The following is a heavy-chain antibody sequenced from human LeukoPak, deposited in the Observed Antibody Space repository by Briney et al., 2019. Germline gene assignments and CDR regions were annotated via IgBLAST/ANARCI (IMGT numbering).Heavy chain of an antibody. Sequence: SETLSLTCAVYGGSFSGYYWSWIRQPPGKGLEWIGEINHSGSTNYNPSLKSRVTISVDTSKNRFSLKLSSVTAADTAVYYCARVLYDSSGYYYDYYYYYYMDVWGKGTTVTVSS. CDR2: INHSGST. CDR3: ARVLYDSSGYYYDYYYYYYMDV. D-gene: IGHD3-22*01. J-gene: IGHJ6*03. CDR1: GGSFSGYY. V-gene: IGHV4-34*01.